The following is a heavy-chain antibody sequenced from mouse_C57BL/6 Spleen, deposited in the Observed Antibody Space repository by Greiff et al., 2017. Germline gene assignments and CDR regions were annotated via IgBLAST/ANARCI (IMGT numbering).Heavy chain of an antibody. V-gene: IGHV1-42*01. CDR3: AREVGRNFDY. CDR2: INPSTGGT. CDR1: GYSFTGYY. J-gene: IGHJ2*01. D-gene: IGHD4-1*01. Sequence: VQLQQSGPELVKPGASVKISCKASGYSFTGYYMNWVKQSPEKSLEWIGEINPSTGGTTYNQKFKAKATLTVDKSSSPAYMQLKSLTSEDSAVYFCAREVGRNFDYWGQGTTLTVSS.